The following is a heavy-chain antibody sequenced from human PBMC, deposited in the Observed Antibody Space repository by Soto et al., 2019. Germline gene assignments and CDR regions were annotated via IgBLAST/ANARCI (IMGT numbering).Heavy chain of an antibody. CDR2: INPNSGGT. CDR3: AREPTNYYDSSGYYRSFDY. Sequence: ASVKVSCKASGYTFTGYYMHWVRQAPGQGLEWMGWINPNSGGTNYAQKFQGWVTMTRDTSISTAYMELSRLRSDDTAVYYCAREPTNYYDSSGYYRSFDYWGQGTLVTVSS. J-gene: IGHJ4*02. D-gene: IGHD3-22*01. CDR1: GYTFTGYY. V-gene: IGHV1-2*04.